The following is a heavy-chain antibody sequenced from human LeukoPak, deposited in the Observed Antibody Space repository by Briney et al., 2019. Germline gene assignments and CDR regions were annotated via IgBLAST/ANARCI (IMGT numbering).Heavy chain of an antibody. CDR1: GFTFSSYA. D-gene: IGHD3-22*01. J-gene: IGHJ4*02. Sequence: GGSLRLSCTASGFTFSSYAMSWVRQAPGKGLEWVSVMSGSGGTTYYADSVKGRFTVSRDNSKNTLYLQMNSLRAEDTAVYYCANPNSSGFYFSIRFDYWGQGTLVTVSS. V-gene: IGHV3-23*01. CDR2: MSGSGGTT. CDR3: ANPNSSGFYFSIRFDY.